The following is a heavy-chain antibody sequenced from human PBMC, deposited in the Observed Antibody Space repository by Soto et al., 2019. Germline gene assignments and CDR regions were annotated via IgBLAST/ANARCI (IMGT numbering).Heavy chain of an antibody. V-gene: IGHV4-59*01. CDR1: SGSIGTYF. Sequence: QVQLRESGPGLVKPSETLSLTCTVSSGSIGTYFWSWIRQPPGKGLEWIGYIYYSGTTNYNPSLKRRVTIFLDTSKNQFSLRLSSVTAADTAVYYCARGRGGTYDAFDIWGQGTRVTVSS. CDR2: IYYSGTT. D-gene: IGHD1-26*01. J-gene: IGHJ3*02. CDR3: ARGRGGTYDAFDI.